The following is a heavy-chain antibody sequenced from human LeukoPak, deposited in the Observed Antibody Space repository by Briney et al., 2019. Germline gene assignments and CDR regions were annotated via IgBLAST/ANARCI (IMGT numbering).Heavy chain of an antibody. Sequence: GGSLGLSCAASGFTFSNYAMSWVRQAPGKGLEWVSLISGSGASTYYPDSVKGRFTISRDNSKNTLSLQMNSLRAEDTAVYYCAPDLRGSASSLDDWGQGTLVTVSS. D-gene: IGHD6-25*01. V-gene: IGHV3-23*01. CDR3: APDLRGSASSLDD. CDR2: ISGSGAST. CDR1: GFTFSNYA. J-gene: IGHJ4*02.